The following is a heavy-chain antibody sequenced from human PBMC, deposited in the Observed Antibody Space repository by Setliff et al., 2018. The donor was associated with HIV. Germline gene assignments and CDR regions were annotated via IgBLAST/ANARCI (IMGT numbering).Heavy chain of an antibody. J-gene: IGHJ4*02. CDR1: GDSIINGGYY. Sequence: SETLSLTCTVSGDSIINGGYYWNWIRQRPGKGLEWVGNIYSTGGAYYSPSLKSRVTISVDTSKNQFSLRLNSVTAADTAVFYCARGGGQLWLPFDHWGQGALVTVSS. V-gene: IGHV4-31*03. CDR3: ARGGGQLWLPFDH. CDR2: IYSTGGA. D-gene: IGHD5-18*01.